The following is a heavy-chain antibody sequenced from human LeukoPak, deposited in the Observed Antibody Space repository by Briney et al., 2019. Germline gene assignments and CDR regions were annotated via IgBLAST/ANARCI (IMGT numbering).Heavy chain of an antibody. V-gene: IGHV5-51*01. CDR1: GYSFTSYW. CDR3: ARPSAYIISSSMDY. CDR2: IYPGDSDT. J-gene: IGHJ4*02. D-gene: IGHD6-6*01. Sequence: GESLKISCKGSGYSFTSYWIGWVRQMPGKGLEWMGLIYPGDSDTRYSPSFQGQVTISADKSISTAYLQWSSLKASDTAMYHCARPSAYIISSSMDYWGQGTLVTVSS.